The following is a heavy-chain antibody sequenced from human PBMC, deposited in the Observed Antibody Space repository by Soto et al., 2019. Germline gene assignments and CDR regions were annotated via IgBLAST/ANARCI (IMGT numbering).Heavy chain of an antibody. V-gene: IGHV1-8*01. D-gene: IGHD4-17*01. CDR1: GYTFTSHD. Sequence: QVQLVQSGAEVKKSGASVKVSCKASGYTFTSHDINWVRQATGQGLEWIGWMNPNSGNTGYAQKFQGRVTMTRNTSISTAYMEMSSLRSEDTAVYYCARWDYGYYASFDYRGQGTLVTVSS. CDR3: ARWDYGYYASFDY. J-gene: IGHJ4*02. CDR2: MNPNSGNT.